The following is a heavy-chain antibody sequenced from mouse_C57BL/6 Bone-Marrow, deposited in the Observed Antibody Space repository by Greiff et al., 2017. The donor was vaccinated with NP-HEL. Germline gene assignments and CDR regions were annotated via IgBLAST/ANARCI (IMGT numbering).Heavy chain of an antibody. CDR1: GFTFSSYA. V-gene: IGHV5-4*01. J-gene: IGHJ4*01. CDR2: ISDGGSYT. CDR3: ARETTVVDYYAMDY. Sequence: EVNVVESGGGLVKPGGSLKLSCAASGFTFSSYAMSWVRQTPEKRLEWVATISDGGSYTYYPDNVKGRFTISRDNAKNNLYLQMSHLKSEDTAMYYCARETTVVDYYAMDYWGQGTSVTVSS. D-gene: IGHD1-1*01.